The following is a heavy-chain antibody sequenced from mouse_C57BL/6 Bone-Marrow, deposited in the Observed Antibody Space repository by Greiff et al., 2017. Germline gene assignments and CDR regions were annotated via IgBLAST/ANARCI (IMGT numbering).Heavy chain of an antibody. CDR2: IYPGSGST. CDR1: GYTFTSYW. V-gene: IGHV1-55*01. J-gene: IGHJ1*03. D-gene: IGHD1-1*01. Sequence: QVQLQQPGAELVKPGASVKMSCKASGYTFTSYWITWVKQRPGQGLEWIGDIYPGSGSTNYNEKFKSKATLTVDTSSSTAYMQLSSLTSEDSAVYYCAREHYGSRHWYFDVWGTGTTVTVSS. CDR3: AREHYGSRHWYFDV.